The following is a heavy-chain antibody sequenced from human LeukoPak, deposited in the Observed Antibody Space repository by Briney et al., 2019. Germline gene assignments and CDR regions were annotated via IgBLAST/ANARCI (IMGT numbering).Heavy chain of an antibody. V-gene: IGHV1-46*01. J-gene: IGHJ4*02. CDR1: GYSFTSYW. CDR2: INPSGGST. Sequence: GESLKISCKGSGYSFTSYWIGWVRQMPGKGLEWMGIINPSGGSTSYAQKFQGRVTMTRDTSTSTVYMELSSLRSEDTAVYYCAGGKQSVFDYWGQGTLVTVSS. CDR3: AGGKQSVFDY. D-gene: IGHD1/OR15-1a*01.